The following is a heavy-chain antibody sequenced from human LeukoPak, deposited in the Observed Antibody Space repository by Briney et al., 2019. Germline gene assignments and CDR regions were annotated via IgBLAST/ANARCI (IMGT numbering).Heavy chain of an antibody. D-gene: IGHD4-17*01. V-gene: IGHV3-21*01. CDR2: ISSSSSYI. J-gene: IGHJ5*02. Sequence: PGGSLRLSCAASGFTFINYTMNWVRQAPGKGLEWVSSISSSSSYIYYAGSVKGRFTISRDNAKNSVFLQMNSLRAEDTAVYYCARATVTRWFDPWGQGTLVTVSS. CDR3: ARATVTRWFDP. CDR1: GFTFINYT.